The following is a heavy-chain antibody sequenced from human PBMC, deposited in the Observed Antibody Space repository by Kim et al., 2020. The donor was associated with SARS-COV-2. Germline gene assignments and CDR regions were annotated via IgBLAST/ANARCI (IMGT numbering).Heavy chain of an antibody. V-gene: IGHV3-74*01. CDR1: GFTFSTYW. J-gene: IGHJ1*01. CDR3: ARVPF. CDR2: IDSGGSTT. Sequence: GGSLRLSCAASGFTFSTYWMNWVRQAPGKGLEWVSRIDSGGSTTLYADSVKGRFIITSDNTKNTLFLQMTSLRADDTGVYYCARVPFWGACTLVTVSS.